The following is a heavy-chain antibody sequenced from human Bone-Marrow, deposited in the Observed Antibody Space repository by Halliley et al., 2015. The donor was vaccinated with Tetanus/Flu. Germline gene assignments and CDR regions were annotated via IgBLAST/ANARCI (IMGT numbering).Heavy chain of an antibody. D-gene: IGHD1-26*01. J-gene: IGHJ4*02. CDR2: INSDGSST. CDR3: VKEHSGSLGHY. V-gene: IGHV3-74*01. Sequence: SLRLSCAASGFTLSTYWMHWVRQAPGKGLVWVSRINSDGSSTSYADSVKGRFTISRDNAKNTLFLQMNSPSAEDTALYYCVKEHSGSLGHYWGQGTPVTVSS. CDR1: GFTLSTYW.